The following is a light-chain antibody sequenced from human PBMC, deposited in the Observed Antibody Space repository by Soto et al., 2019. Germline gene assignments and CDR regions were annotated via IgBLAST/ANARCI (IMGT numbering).Light chain of an antibody. Sequence: EIVLTQSPGTLSLSPGGRATLSCRASQSVSILLAWYQQKPGQAPRLLIYGASTRATGIPDRFSGSGSGTDFTLTISRLEPEDFAVYYCQQYGSSGTFGQGTKVDIK. CDR3: QQYGSSGT. J-gene: IGKJ1*01. CDR2: GAS. CDR1: QSVSIL. V-gene: IGKV3-20*01.